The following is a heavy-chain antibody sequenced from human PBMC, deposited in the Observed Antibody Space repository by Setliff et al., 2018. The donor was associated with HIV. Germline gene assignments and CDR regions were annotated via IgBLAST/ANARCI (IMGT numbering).Heavy chain of an antibody. V-gene: IGHV4-4*07. CDR2: LYVSGDT. J-gene: IGHJ6*03. CDR3: SLSGHRLLRGYMDV. Sequence: SETLSLTCYVTDDPISSYYWSWVRQPAGNGLEWIGRLYVSGDTTYNPSLKSRVTMSLDTSKKHFSLNLQSVTAADTAVYYCSLSGHRLLRGYMDVWGKGTTVTVSS. CDR1: DDPISSYY. D-gene: IGHD6-25*01.